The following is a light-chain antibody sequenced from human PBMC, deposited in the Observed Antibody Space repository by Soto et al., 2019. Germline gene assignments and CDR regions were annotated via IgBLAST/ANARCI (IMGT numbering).Light chain of an antibody. CDR3: QQCYSSPPT. J-gene: IGKJ1*01. CDR2: AAS. CDR1: QNNNNH. Sequence: IIMTHSPHSPPSASVEDSAIITRWSSQNNNNHLNWYQQKPGKAPKLLIFAASSWQSGVPSRFSGSRSGPDFTLTISSLQPEDVAAYYCQQCYSSPPTFGRGTKVDIK. V-gene: IGKV1-39*01.